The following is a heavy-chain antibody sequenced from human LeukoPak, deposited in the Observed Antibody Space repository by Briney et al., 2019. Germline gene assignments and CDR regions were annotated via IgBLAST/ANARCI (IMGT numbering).Heavy chain of an antibody. V-gene: IGHV4-59*08. CDR2: VYYSGST. Sequence: SETLSLTCTVSGGSISSHYWSWIRQPPGKGLEWIGYVYYSGSTNYNPSLKSRLTISLDTSKNQFSLKVNSVTAADTAVYYCARHVKPNNHFWSGYHDYYYYGMDVWGPGTTVTVSS. CDR3: ARHVKPNNHFWSGYHDYYYYGMDV. D-gene: IGHD3-3*02. J-gene: IGHJ6*02. CDR1: GGSISSHY.